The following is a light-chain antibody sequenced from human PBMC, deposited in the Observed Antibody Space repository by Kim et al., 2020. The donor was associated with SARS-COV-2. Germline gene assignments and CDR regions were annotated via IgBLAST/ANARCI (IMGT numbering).Light chain of an antibody. J-gene: IGKJ2*01. V-gene: IGKV2-30*01. CDR1: QSLVYSDGNTY. CDR3: MQSTHWPPGHT. Sequence: AFTSCKSSQSLVYSDGNTYLSWFQQRPGQSPRRLIYKVSNRDSGVPDRFSGSGSGPDFTLTISRVEAEDFGVYYCMQSTHWPPGHTFGQGTKLEI. CDR2: KVS.